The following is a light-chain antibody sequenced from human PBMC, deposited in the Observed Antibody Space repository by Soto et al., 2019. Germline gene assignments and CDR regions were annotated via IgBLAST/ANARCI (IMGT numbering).Light chain of an antibody. V-gene: IGKV3-20*01. CDR2: GAS. CDR1: PSVSSTY. CDR3: QQYGSSPRT. Sequence: VLTQSPCTLSFSPAARATLSCRASPSVSSTYLAWYQQKPGQAPRLLIYGASSRATGIPDRFSGSGSGTDFTLTISRLEPEDFAVYYCQQYGSSPRTFGQGTKVDIK. J-gene: IGKJ1*01.